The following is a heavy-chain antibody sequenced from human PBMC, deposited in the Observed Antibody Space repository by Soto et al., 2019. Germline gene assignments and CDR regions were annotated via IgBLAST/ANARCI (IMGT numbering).Heavy chain of an antibody. V-gene: IGHV3-21*01. CDR3: ARQRVVAAANYYYYYGMDV. CDR2: ISSSSSYI. CDR1: GFTFSSYS. Sequence: PGGSLRLSCAASGFTFSSYSMNWVRQAPGKGLEWVSSISSSSSYIYYADSVKGRFTISRDNAKNSLYLQMDSLRAEDTAVYYCARQRVVAAANYYYYYGMDVWGQGTTVTVSS. D-gene: IGHD2-15*01. J-gene: IGHJ6*02.